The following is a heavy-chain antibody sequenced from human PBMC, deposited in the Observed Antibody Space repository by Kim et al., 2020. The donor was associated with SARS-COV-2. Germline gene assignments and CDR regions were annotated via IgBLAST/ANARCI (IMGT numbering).Heavy chain of an antibody. J-gene: IGHJ4*02. D-gene: IGHD5-12*01. Sequence: EYAATVKGRFTISRDDSKSIAYLQMNSMKTEDTAVYYCTRGIVATIGVEYWGQGTLVTVSS. V-gene: IGHV3-49*02. CDR3: TRGIVATIGVEY.